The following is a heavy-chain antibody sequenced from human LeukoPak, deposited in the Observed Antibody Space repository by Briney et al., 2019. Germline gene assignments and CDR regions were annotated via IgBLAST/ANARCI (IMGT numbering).Heavy chain of an antibody. Sequence: GRSLRLSCAASGFTFSSYGMHWVRQAPGKGLEWVAVISYDGSNKYYADSVKGRFTISRDNSKNTLCLQMNSLRAEDTAVYYCARDRAAADLDYWGQGTLVTVSS. J-gene: IGHJ4*02. CDR3: ARDRAAADLDY. CDR1: GFTFSSYG. CDR2: ISYDGSNK. V-gene: IGHV3-30*03. D-gene: IGHD6-13*01.